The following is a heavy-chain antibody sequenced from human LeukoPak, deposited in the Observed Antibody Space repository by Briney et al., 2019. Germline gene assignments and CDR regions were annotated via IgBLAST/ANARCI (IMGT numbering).Heavy chain of an antibody. D-gene: IGHD1-26*01. CDR3: ARDGRFPPEVLPRYFDY. Sequence: SETLSLTCTVSGGSVSSGSYYWGWLRQPPGKGLEWIGNIYYSGSTYYNPSLKGRVTISVETSKNQFSLKLSSVTAADTAVYYCARDGRFPPEVLPRYFDYWGQGTLVTVSS. CDR2: IYYSGST. V-gene: IGHV4-39*07. J-gene: IGHJ4*02. CDR1: GGSVSSGSYY.